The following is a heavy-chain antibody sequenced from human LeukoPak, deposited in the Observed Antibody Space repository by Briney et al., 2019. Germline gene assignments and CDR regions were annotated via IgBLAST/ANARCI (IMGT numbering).Heavy chain of an antibody. CDR1: GYTFSGHY. Sequence: ASVKVSCKASGYTFSGHYIHWVRQAPGQGLEWVGWFNPNSGDTDYAQKFQGRVTMTRDTSISTAYMELSRLRSDDTAVYYCARVWQCSGGVCPGVFDNWGQGTLVTVSS. CDR3: ARVWQCSGGVCPGVFDN. J-gene: IGHJ4*02. V-gene: IGHV1-2*02. D-gene: IGHD2-8*02. CDR2: FNPNSGDT.